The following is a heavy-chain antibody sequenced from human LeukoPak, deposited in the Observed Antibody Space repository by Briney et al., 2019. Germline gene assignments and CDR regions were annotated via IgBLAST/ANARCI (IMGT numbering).Heavy chain of an antibody. CDR1: GFTFGDYA. Sequence: PGGSLRLSCTASGFTFGDYAMSWFRQAPGKGLEWVGFVRSKSYGGATDYAASVKGRFTISRDHIKSIAYLLMNSLKTEDPAMYYCTRLRKDCSRTSCYYYFYYYYMDVWGKGTTVTVSS. CDR2: VRSKSYGGAT. V-gene: IGHV3-49*03. D-gene: IGHD2-2*01. J-gene: IGHJ6*03. CDR3: TRLRKDCSRTSCYYYFYYYYMDV.